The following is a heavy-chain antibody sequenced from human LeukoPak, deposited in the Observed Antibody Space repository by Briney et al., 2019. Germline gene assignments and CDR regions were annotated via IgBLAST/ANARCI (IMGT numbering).Heavy chain of an antibody. V-gene: IGHV3-20*04. CDR3: ARRVPAAMSGYYYYYMDV. CDR1: GFSFDDYG. Sequence: GGSLRLSCAASGFSFDDYGMSWVRPAPGKGLEWVSGINWNGGSTGYADSVKGRFTISRDNAKNSLYLQMDSLRAEDTALYYCARRVPAAMSGYYYYYMDVWGKGTTVTVSS. J-gene: IGHJ6*03. CDR2: INWNGGST. D-gene: IGHD2-2*01.